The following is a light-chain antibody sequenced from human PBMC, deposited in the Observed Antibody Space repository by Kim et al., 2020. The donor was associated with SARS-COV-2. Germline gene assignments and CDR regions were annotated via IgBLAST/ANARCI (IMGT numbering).Light chain of an antibody. V-gene: IGKV1-39*01. CDR3: QPTYISPFP. CDR2: AAS. Sequence: DIQMTQSPSSLSASVGDRVTITCRTSQNINSHLNWYHQKPGRAPKLLIYAASTLQGGVPSRFSGSGSETDFTLTISSLQPEDFATYFCQPTYISPFPFRPGTKVDIK. J-gene: IGKJ3*01. CDR1: QNINSH.